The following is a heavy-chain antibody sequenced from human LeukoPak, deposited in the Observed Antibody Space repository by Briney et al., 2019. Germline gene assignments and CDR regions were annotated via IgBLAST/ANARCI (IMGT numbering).Heavy chain of an antibody. CDR3: ARINFNPDY. CDR2: VHHSGAT. Sequence: SETLSLTCSVSGYSISRGYHWAWVRQPPGKGLEWIGSVHHSGATYYNPSLNSRLTISADTSKNQFSLKMDSVTAADTAVYYCARINFNPDYWGQGTLVTVSS. D-gene: IGHD1-14*01. J-gene: IGHJ4*02. V-gene: IGHV4-38-2*02. CDR1: GYSISRGYH.